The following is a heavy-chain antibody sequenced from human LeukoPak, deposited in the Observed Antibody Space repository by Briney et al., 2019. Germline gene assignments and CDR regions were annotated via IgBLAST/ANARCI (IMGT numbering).Heavy chain of an antibody. D-gene: IGHD5-12*01. CDR1: GFTFSSYA. V-gene: IGHV3-23*01. Sequence: GGSLRLSCAASGFTFSSYAMSWFRQAPGKGLEWVSAISGGGGVTYYADSVEGRFTISRDNSKNTLYLQMNSLRAEDTAVYYCAKDPRVATIEIFDYWGQGTLVTVSS. CDR2: ISGGGGVT. CDR3: AKDPRVATIEIFDY. J-gene: IGHJ4*02.